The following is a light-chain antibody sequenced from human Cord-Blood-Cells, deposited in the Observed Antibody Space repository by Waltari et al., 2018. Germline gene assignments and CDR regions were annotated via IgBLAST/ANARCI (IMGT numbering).Light chain of an antibody. CDR1: QSISSY. J-gene: IGKJ1*01. CDR2: AAS. CDR3: QQSYSTPWT. Sequence: DIQMTPSPSSLSASVGDRVTITCRASQSISSYLNWYQQKPGKAPKLLIYAASSLQSGVPSRFSGSGSGTDFTLTISSLQPEEFATYYCQQSYSTPWTFGQGTKVEIK. V-gene: IGKV1-39*01.